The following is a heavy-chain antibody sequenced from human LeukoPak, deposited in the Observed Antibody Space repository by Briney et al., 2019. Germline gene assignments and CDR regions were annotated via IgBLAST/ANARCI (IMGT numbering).Heavy chain of an antibody. V-gene: IGHV1-69*13. CDR1: GGTFSSYA. J-gene: IGHJ4*02. D-gene: IGHD3-3*01. CDR2: IIPIFGTA. Sequence: GASVKVSCKASGGTFSSYAISWVRQAPGQGLEWMGGIIPIFGTANYAQKFQGRVTITADESTSTAYMELSSLRSEDTAVYYCARLRAFGWSGYSPFDYWGQGTLVTVSS. CDR3: ARLRAFGWSGYSPFDY.